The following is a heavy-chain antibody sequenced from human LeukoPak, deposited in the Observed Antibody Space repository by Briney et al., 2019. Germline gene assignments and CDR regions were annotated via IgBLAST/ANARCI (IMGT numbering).Heavy chain of an antibody. CDR3: ARDSTSIRVITMVRGVTRY. CDR2: INPNSGGT. CDR1: GYTFTGYY. J-gene: IGHJ4*02. V-gene: IGHV1-2*02. D-gene: IGHD3-10*01. Sequence: ASVKVSCKASGYTFTGYYMHWVRQAPGQGLEWMGWINPNSGGTNYAQKFQGRVTMTRDTSISTTYMELSRLRSDDTAVYYCARDSTSIRVITMVRGVTRYWGQGTLVTVSS.